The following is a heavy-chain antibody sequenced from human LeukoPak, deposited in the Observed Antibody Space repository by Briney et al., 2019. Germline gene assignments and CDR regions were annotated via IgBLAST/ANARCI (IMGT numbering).Heavy chain of an antibody. D-gene: IGHD5-24*01. CDR2: VNPNSGGT. CDR1: GYTFTGYY. V-gene: IGHV1-2*02. Sequence: ASVKVSCKASGYTFTGYYMHWVRQAPGQGLEWMGWVNPNSGGTNYAQKFQGRVTMTRDTSIRTAYMELSRLRSDDTAVYYCARGIGYRTPSDYWGQGTLVTVSS. CDR3: ARGIGYRTPSDY. J-gene: IGHJ4*02.